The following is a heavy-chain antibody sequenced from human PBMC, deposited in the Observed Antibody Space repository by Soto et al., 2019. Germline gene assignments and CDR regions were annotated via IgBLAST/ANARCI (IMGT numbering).Heavy chain of an antibody. J-gene: IGHJ6*02. CDR2: ISYDGGNK. V-gene: IGHV3-30-3*01. CDR3: ARRSTLSYQGIDV. D-gene: IGHD4-4*01. CDR1: GFTFSSYE. Sequence: PRLSCAASGFTFSSYEMHWVRQAPGKGLEWVAIISYDGGNKYYADSVKGRFTMSRDNSKNTLDLQMDSLRVGDTAVYYCARRSTLSYQGIDVWGQGTRVTVSS.